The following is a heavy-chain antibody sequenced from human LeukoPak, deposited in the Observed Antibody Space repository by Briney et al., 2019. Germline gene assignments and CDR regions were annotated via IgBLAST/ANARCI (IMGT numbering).Heavy chain of an antibody. CDR1: GYTFTSYA. CDR3: ARGDCSGGSCPNWFDP. V-gene: IGHV7-4-1*01. D-gene: IGHD2-15*01. Sequence: GASVKVSCKASGYTFTSYAMNWVRQAPGQGLEWMGWINTNTGNPTYAQGFTGRFVFSLDTSVSTAYLQICSLKAEDTAVYYCARGDCSGGSCPNWFDPWGQGTLVTVSS. CDR2: INTNTGNP. J-gene: IGHJ5*02.